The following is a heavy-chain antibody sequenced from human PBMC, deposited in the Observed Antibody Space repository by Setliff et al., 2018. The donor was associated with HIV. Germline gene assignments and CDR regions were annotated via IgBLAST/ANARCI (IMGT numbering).Heavy chain of an antibody. V-gene: IGHV4-61*03. J-gene: IGHJ4*01. CDR3: XXXXXXDXXDY. CDR2: IYYSGST. Sequence: SETLSLTCTVSGDSVSSRSYYWSWSRQPXGKGLXWIGYIYYSGSTNYNPSLKSRVTISVXTSXXHFSLKLRSVHAADTAVAYXXXXXXXDXXDYWDXGXXVTV. CDR1: GDSVSSRSYY. D-gene: IGHD3-9*01.